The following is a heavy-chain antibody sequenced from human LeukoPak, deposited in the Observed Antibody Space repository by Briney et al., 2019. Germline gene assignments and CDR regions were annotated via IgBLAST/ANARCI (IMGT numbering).Heavy chain of an antibody. CDR1: GGSISSGGYY. CDR2: IYYSGST. CDR3: ARGRGGYYYDSSGYYYH. Sequence: PSETLSLTCTVSGGSISSGGYYWSWIRQHPGKGLEWIGYIYYSGSTYYNPSLKSRVTISVDTSKNQFSLKLSSVTAADTAVYYCARGRGGYYYDSSGYYYHWGQGTLVTVSS. J-gene: IGHJ5*02. D-gene: IGHD3-22*01. V-gene: IGHV4-31*03.